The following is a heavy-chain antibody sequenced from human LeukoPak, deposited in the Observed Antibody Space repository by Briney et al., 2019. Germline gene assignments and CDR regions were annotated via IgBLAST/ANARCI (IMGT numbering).Heavy chain of an antibody. V-gene: IGHV1-2*02. CDR1: GYTFTGYY. CDR3: ARGYTSLYYYYYYMDV. D-gene: IGHD2-2*02. Sequence: ASVKVSCKASGYTFTGYYMHWVRQAPGQGLEWMGWINPNSGGTNYAQKFQGRVTMTTDTSTSTAYMELRSLRSDDTAVYYCARGYTSLYYYYYYMDVWGKGTTVTVSS. CDR2: INPNSGGT. J-gene: IGHJ6*03.